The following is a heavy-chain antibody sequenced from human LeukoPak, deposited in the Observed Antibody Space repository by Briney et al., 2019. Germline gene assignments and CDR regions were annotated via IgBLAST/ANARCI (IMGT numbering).Heavy chain of an antibody. CDR2: IRYDGSNK. J-gene: IGHJ4*02. D-gene: IGHD6-13*01. Sequence: GGSLRLSCVASGFPFSSYGMHWVRQAPGRGLEWVAFIRYDGSNKYYVDSVKGRFTTSKDNSKNTLFLQMNSLRAEDTAVYYCAKDSGYTSSWYFGDYWGQGTLVTVSS. CDR1: GFPFSSYG. CDR3: AKDSGYTSSWYFGDY. V-gene: IGHV3-30*02.